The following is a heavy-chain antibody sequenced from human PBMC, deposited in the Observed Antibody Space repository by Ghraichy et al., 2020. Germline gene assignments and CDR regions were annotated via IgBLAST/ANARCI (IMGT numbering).Heavy chain of an antibody. D-gene: IGHD3-22*01. V-gene: IGHV3-66*01. CDR1: GVIVSYNY. Sequence: GESLNISCAASGVIVSYNYMSWVRQAPGKGLEWVSLIYADNSSYYADSMKGRVTISRDNSKNTVYLQMNSLRAEDTAVYYCARDRYYDSIGRYYYYYYGMDVWGQGTTVTVSS. J-gene: IGHJ6*02. CDR2: IYADNSS. CDR3: ARDRYYDSIGRYYYYYYGMDV.